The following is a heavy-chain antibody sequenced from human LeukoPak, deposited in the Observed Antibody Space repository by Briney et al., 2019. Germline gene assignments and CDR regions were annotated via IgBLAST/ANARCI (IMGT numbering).Heavy chain of an antibody. CDR2: IDPSDSHT. J-gene: IGHJ4*02. CDR1: GYSFNTYW. Sequence: GESLKISCQGPGYSFNTYWISWMRHVPGKGLEWMGRIDPSDSHTNYSPSFQGQVTISADKSISTAYLQWSSLKASDIAMYYCARPGRGFGELVWGQGTLVTVSS. V-gene: IGHV5-10-1*04. D-gene: IGHD3-10*01. CDR3: ARPGRGFGELV.